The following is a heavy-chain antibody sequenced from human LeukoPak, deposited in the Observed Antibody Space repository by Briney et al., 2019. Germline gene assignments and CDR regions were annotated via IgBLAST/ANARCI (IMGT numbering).Heavy chain of an antibody. Sequence: PSQTLSLTCTVSGGSISSGGYYWSWIRQHPGKGLEWIGSIYYSGSTYYNPSLKSRVTISVDTSKNQFSLKLSSVTAADTAVYYCARHAPYCSSTSCYLGAAGYYGMDVWGQGTTVTVSS. CDR3: ARHAPYCSSTSCYLGAAGYYGMDV. V-gene: IGHV4-39*01. CDR2: IYYSGST. D-gene: IGHD2-2*01. CDR1: GGSISSGGYY. J-gene: IGHJ6*02.